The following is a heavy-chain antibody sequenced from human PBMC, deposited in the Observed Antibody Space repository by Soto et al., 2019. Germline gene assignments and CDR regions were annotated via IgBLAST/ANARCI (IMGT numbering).Heavy chain of an antibody. CDR3: ARDFGGGTQVNDY. J-gene: IGHJ4*02. D-gene: IGHD2-15*01. CDR1: GGTFSSYT. Sequence: ASVKVSCKASGGTFSSYTISWVRQAPGQGLEWMGRIIPILGIANYAQKFQGRVTITADKSTSTAYMELSSLRSEDTAVYYCARDFGGGTQVNDYWGQGTLVTVSS. CDR2: IIPILGIA. V-gene: IGHV1-69*04.